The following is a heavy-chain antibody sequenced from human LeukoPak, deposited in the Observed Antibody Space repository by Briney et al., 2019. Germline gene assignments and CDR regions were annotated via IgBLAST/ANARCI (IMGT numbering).Heavy chain of an antibody. J-gene: IGHJ4*02. CDR1: GFPFSSYC. Sequence: GGSLRLSCSASGFPFSSYCMSWVRQAPGEGLEWVANIKQDGSEKSYVDSVKGRFTISRDNAKNSLYLQMNSLRAEDTAVYYCARDPGAYGYSYGYPFDYWGQGTLVTVSS. V-gene: IGHV3-7*01. D-gene: IGHD5-18*01. CDR3: ARDPGAYGYSYGYPFDY. CDR2: IKQDGSEK.